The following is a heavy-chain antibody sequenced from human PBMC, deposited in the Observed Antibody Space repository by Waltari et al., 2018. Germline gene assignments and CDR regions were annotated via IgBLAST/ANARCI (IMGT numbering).Heavy chain of an antibody. J-gene: IGHJ4*02. Sequence: QVQLQESGPGLVKPSETLSLTCTVSGGPIIRHYWSWIRQPPGKGLEWIGYIYYSGSTNYNPSLKSRVTISVDTSKNQFSLKLSSVTAADTAVYYCARSDYGDYGRYFDYWGQGTLVTVSS. CDR3: ARSDYGDYGRYFDY. D-gene: IGHD4-17*01. V-gene: IGHV4-59*11. CDR1: GGPIIRHY. CDR2: IYYSGST.